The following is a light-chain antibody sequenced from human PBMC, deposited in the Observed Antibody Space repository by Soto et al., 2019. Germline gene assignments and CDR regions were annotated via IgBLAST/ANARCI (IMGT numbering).Light chain of an antibody. CDR1: QSVSSN. Sequence: EIVMTQSPATLSVSPGERATLSCRASQSVSSNLAWYQQKPGQAPRLLIYGASTRATGIPARFSGSRSGTEFTITISSLQSEDFAVYYCQQYNNWPALTLGGGTKVEIK. J-gene: IGKJ4*01. CDR3: QQYNNWPALT. V-gene: IGKV3-15*01. CDR2: GAS.